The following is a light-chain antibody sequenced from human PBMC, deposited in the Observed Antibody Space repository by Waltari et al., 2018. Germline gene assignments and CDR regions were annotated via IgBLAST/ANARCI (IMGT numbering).Light chain of an antibody. CDR2: EDE. CDR1: NLGDEH. J-gene: IGLJ3*02. CDR3: QTWDRKSLV. Sequence: SYDLTQPTSVSVSPGQTGSISCSGDNLGDEHACWYQKKAGQSPILVIFEDEKRPSGIPERFSGSKPGNTATLTISGAQSSDEADYYCQTWDRKSLVFGGGTKLTVL. V-gene: IGLV3-1*01.